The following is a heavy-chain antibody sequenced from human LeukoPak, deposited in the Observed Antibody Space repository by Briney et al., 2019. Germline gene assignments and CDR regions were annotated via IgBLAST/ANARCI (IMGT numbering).Heavy chain of an antibody. J-gene: IGHJ6*02. V-gene: IGHV1-69*04. CDR1: GGTFSSYA. CDR3: ARGYYYGSGSYHYGMDV. D-gene: IGHD3-10*01. Sequence: VASVKLSCKASGGTFSSYAISWVRQAPGQGLEWMGRIIPILGIANYAQKFQGRVTITADKSTSTAYMELSSLRSEDTAVYYCARGYYYGSGSYHYGMDVWGQGTTVTVSS. CDR2: IIPILGIA.